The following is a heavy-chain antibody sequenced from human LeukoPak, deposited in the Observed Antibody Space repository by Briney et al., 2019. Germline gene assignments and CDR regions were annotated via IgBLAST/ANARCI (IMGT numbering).Heavy chain of an antibody. CDR3: ARVIESRGNYFDY. CDR1: GYTLTELS. V-gene: IGHV1-18*01. J-gene: IGHJ4*02. D-gene: IGHD5/OR15-5a*01. CDR2: ISAYNGNT. Sequence: GASVKVSCKVSGYTLTELSMHWVRQAPGQGLEWMGWISAYNGNTNYAQKLQGRVTMTTDTSTSTAYMELRSLRSDDTAVYYCARVIESRGNYFDYWGQGTLVTVSS.